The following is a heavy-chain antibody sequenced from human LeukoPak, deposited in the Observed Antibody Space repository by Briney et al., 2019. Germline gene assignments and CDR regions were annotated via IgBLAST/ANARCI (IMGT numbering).Heavy chain of an antibody. J-gene: IGHJ4*02. D-gene: IGHD5-24*01. Sequence: SVKVSCKASGGTFSSYAISWVRQAPGQGLEWMGRIIPILGIANYAQKFQGRVTITADKSTSTAYMELSSLRSEDTAVYYCARGGDGYNTKFWYWGQGTLVTVSS. CDR3: ARGGDGYNTKFWY. V-gene: IGHV1-69*04. CDR2: IIPILGIA. CDR1: GGTFSSYA.